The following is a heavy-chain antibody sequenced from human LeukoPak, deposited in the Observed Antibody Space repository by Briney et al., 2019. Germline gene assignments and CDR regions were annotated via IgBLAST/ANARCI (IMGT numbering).Heavy chain of an antibody. CDR1: GGSFSGYY. CDR2: INHSGST. V-gene: IGHV4-34*01. Sequence: PSETLSLTCAVYGGSFSGYYWSWMRQPPGKGLEWIGEINHSGSTNYRPSLKSRVTISVDTSKNQFSLKLSSVTAADTAVYYCARGQGHLNIYSYAHKLFDYWGQGTLVTVSS. D-gene: IGHD5-18*01. CDR3: ARGQGHLNIYSYAHKLFDY. J-gene: IGHJ4*02.